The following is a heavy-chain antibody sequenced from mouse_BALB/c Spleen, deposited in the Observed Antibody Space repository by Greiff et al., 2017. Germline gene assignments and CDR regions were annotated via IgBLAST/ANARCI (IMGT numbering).Heavy chain of an antibody. CDR2: ISSGGSYT. J-gene: IGHJ2*01. CDR1: GFTFSSYA. Sequence: DVKLVESGGGLVKPGGSLKLSCAASGFTFSSYAMSWVRQTPEKRLEWVATISSGGSYTYYPDSVKGRFTISRDNAKNTLYLQMSSLRSEDTAMYYCASPFYDGFFDYWGQGTTLTVSS. D-gene: IGHD2-3*01. V-gene: IGHV5-9-3*01. CDR3: ASPFYDGFFDY.